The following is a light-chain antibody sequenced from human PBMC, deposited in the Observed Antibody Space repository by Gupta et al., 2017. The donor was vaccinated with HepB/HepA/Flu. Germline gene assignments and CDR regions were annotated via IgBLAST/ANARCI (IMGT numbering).Light chain of an antibody. J-gene: IGKJ4*01. V-gene: IGKV3-11*01. CDR2: SAS. Sequence: EIELTQSPVTLSLSPGERATLSCRASQSVGTSLAWYQQKPGQAPRLLIYSASNRATGIPARFSGSGSGTDFTLTITSLELEDFAVYYCQQRSKWPVTFGGGTKVEI. CDR3: QQRSKWPVT. CDR1: QSVGTS.